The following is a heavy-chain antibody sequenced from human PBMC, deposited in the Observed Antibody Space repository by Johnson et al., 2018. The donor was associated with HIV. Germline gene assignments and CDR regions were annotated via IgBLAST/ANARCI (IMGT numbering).Heavy chain of an antibody. CDR2: ISYDGSNK. V-gene: IGHV3-30-3*01. D-gene: IGHD3-9*01. J-gene: IGHJ3*02. CDR1: GFTFSSYA. Sequence: QVQLVESGGGVVQPGRSLRLSCAASGFTFSSYAMHWVRQAPGKGLEWVAVISYDGSNKYYADSVKGRFTISRDNSKNTLYLQMNSLRAEDTAVYYCARGYYDIVTGYAFDIWGQGTMVTVSS. CDR3: ARGYYDIVTGYAFDI.